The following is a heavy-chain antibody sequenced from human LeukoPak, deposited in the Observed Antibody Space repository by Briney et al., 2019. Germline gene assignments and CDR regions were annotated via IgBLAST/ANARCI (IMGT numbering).Heavy chain of an antibody. J-gene: IGHJ4*02. D-gene: IGHD4-23*01. Sequence: GGSLRLSCAAAGFTFDDYAMHWVRQAPGKGREWVSGISWNSGSIGYVDSMKGRFTISRDNAKNSLFLQMNSLRGEDTAVYYCARDRDDGGFEYWGQGTLVTVSS. CDR3: ARDRDDGGFEY. CDR2: ISWNSGSI. CDR1: GFTFDDYA. V-gene: IGHV3-9*01.